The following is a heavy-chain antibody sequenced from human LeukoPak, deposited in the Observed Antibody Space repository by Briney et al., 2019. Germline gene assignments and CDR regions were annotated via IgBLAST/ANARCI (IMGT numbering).Heavy chain of an antibody. Sequence: ASVKVSCQASGYTFTSYAMHWVRSATGQRLEWMGWINAGNGKTKYSQTSSGSVTITRDTSASTTYMELSSLRSEDTAVYYCARWVSSLNDYGDYFDYWGQGTVVTVSS. CDR3: ARWVSSLNDYGDYFDY. CDR2: INAGNGKT. V-gene: IGHV1-3*01. CDR1: GYTFTSYA. D-gene: IGHD4-17*01. J-gene: IGHJ4*02.